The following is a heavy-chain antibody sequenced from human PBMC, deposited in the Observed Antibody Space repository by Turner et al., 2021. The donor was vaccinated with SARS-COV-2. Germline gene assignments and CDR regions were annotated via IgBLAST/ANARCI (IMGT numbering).Heavy chain of an antibody. J-gene: IGHJ6*02. CDR3: AREITASTYGMDV. Sequence: EVQLAESGGGWVQPGGSVRLPCPASGFTFSSYSMNWVRQAPGKGLEWVSFISKSTSSRDYADSVRGLFTISRDNAENSLYLQMISLRAEETAVYYCAREITASTYGMDVWGQGTTVTVSS. CDR1: GFTFSSYS. CDR2: ISKSTSSR. V-gene: IGHV3-48*01. D-gene: IGHD3-10*01.